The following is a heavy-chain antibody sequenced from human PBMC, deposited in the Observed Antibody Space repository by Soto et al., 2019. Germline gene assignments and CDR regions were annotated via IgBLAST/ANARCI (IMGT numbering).Heavy chain of an antibody. V-gene: IGHV1-2*02. CDR1: GYTFTGYY. D-gene: IGHD5-18*01. Sequence: ASVKVSCKASGYTFTGYYMHWVRQAPGQGLEWMGWFNPNSGGTNYAQKFQGRVTMTRDTSISTAYMELSRLRSDDTAVYYCARDGYSYGYGYFDYWGQGTLVTVSS. CDR3: ARDGYSYGYGYFDY. CDR2: FNPNSGGT. J-gene: IGHJ4*02.